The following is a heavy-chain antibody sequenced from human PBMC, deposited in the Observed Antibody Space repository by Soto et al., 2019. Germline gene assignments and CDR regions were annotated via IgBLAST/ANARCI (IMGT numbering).Heavy chain of an antibody. J-gene: IGHJ4*02. Sequence: GGSLRLSCTVYGFAFNNYGINWVRQAPGKGLEWVSSISKSDYTYYSDSVKGRFTISRDNAKNSVSLQMNTLRVEDTAVYYCAREDSIIIPALSDFWGQGTLVTVSS. V-gene: IGHV3-21*01. CDR1: GFAFNNYG. CDR3: AREDSIIIPALSDF. CDR2: ISKSDYT. D-gene: IGHD2-2*01.